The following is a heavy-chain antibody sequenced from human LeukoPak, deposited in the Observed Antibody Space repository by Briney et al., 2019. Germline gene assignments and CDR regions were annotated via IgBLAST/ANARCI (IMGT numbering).Heavy chain of an antibody. CDR1: GFTFSDYY. Sequence: GGSLRLSCAASGFTFSDYYMSWIRQAPGKGLEWVSYISSSGSTIYYADSMKGRFTISRGNAKNSLYLQMNSLRAEDTAVYYCYIGSSSRYYYYGMDVWGQGTTVTVSS. CDR2: ISSSGSTI. V-gene: IGHV3-11*01. J-gene: IGHJ6*02. D-gene: IGHD6-6*01. CDR3: YIGSSSRYYYYGMDV.